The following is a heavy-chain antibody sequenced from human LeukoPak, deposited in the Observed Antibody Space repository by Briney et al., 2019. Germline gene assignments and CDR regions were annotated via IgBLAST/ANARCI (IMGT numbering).Heavy chain of an antibody. CDR1: GFTFSSYW. CDR3: ARGEYSSGWYMFFRY. CDR2: IKQDGSEK. D-gene: IGHD6-19*01. J-gene: IGHJ4*02. Sequence: GESLRLSCAASGFTFSSYWMSWVRQAPGKGLEWVANIKQDGSEKYYVDSVKGRFTISRDNAKNSLYLQMNSLRAEDTAVYYCARGEYSSGWYMFFRYWGQGTLVTVSS. V-gene: IGHV3-7*01.